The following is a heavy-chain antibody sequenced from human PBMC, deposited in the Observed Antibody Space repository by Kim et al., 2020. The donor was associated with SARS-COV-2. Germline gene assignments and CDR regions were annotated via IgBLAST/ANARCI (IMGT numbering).Heavy chain of an antibody. CDR2: IIPIFGTA. CDR1: GGTFSSYA. J-gene: IGHJ5*02. CDR3: ARDLARARFLEWSLIGGFDP. Sequence: SVKVSCKASGGTFSSYAISWVRQAPGQGLEWMGGIIPIFGTANYAQKFQGRVTITADESTSTAYMELSSLRSEDTAVYYCARDLARARFLEWSLIGGFDPWGQGTLVTVSS. V-gene: IGHV1-69*13. D-gene: IGHD3-3*01.